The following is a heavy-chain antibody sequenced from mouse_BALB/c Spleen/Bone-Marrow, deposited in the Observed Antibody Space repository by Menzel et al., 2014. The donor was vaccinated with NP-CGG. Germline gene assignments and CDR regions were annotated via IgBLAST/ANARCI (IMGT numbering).Heavy chain of an antibody. CDR3: SRGGNFDVMDY. CDR1: GYTFTSYY. J-gene: IGHJ4*01. Sequence: QVQLKQSGAELVKPGASVKLSCKASGYTFTSYYMFWVKQRPGQGLEWIGGINPSNGANNFNEEFKSKATLTVDKSSSTAYMQLSSPTSEDSAVYYCSRGGNFDVMDYWGQGTSVTVSS. V-gene: IGHV1S81*02. CDR2: INPSNGAN. D-gene: IGHD2-1*01.